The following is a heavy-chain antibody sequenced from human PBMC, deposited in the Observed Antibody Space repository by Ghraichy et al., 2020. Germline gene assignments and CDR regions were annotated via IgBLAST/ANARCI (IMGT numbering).Heavy chain of an antibody. J-gene: IGHJ3*02. CDR2: ISGSGGST. Sequence: GGSLRLSCAASGFTFSSYAMSWVRQAPGKGLEWVSAISGSGGSTYYADSVKGRFTISRDNSKNTLYLQMNSLRAEDTAVYYCAKGRPYCSGGSCYPHNAFDIWGQGTMVTVSS. D-gene: IGHD2-15*01. V-gene: IGHV3-23*01. CDR3: AKGRPYCSGGSCYPHNAFDI. CDR1: GFTFSSYA.